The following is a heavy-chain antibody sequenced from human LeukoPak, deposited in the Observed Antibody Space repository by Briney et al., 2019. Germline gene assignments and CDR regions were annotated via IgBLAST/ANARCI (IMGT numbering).Heavy chain of an antibody. Sequence: PSETLSLTCAVYGGSFSGYYWSWIRQPPGKGLEWIGEINHSGSTNYNPSLKSRVTISVDTSKNQFSLKLSSVTAADTAVYYCARRSFEYSSSSTYFDYWGQGTLVTVSS. CDR1: GGSFSGYY. CDR3: ARRSFEYSSSSTYFDY. CDR2: INHSGST. J-gene: IGHJ4*02. V-gene: IGHV4-34*01. D-gene: IGHD6-6*01.